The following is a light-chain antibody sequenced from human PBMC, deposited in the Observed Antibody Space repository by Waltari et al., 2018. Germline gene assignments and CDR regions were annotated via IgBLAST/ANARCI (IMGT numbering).Light chain of an antibody. J-gene: IGKJ4*01. CDR1: QSVLHSSNNRNY. CDR3: QQYYDTPLT. Sequence: DIVMTQSPDSLAVSLGERATINCNSSQSVLHSSNNRNYLAWYQQKPGQSPQLLIYWASTRESGVPDRFRGSGSGTDFALTISSLQAEDVAVYYCQQYYDTPLTFGGGTKVEIK. CDR2: WAS. V-gene: IGKV4-1*01.